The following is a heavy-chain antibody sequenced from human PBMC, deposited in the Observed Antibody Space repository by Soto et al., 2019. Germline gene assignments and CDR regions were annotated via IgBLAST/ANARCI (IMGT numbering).Heavy chain of an antibody. D-gene: IGHD3-10*01. CDR1: GGSISSSSYY. CDR3: ARQVTMVRGVRSYGMDV. Sequence: SETLSLTCTVSGGSISSSSYYWGWIRQPPGKGLEWIGSIYYSGSTYYNPSLKSRVTISVDTSKNQFSLKLSSVTAADTAVYYRARQVTMVRGVRSYGMDVWGQGTTVTVSS. V-gene: IGHV4-39*01. J-gene: IGHJ6*02. CDR2: IYYSGST.